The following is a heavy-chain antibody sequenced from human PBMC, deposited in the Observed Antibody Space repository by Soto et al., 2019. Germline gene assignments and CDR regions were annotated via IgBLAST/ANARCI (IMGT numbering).Heavy chain of an antibody. CDR2: TSGGGVAT. CDR1: GFTFSTYD. J-gene: IGHJ4*02. CDR3: ALYAAMFF. D-gene: IGHD2-2*01. V-gene: IGHV3-23*01. Sequence: GGSLRLSCAASGFTFSTYDMNWVRQAPGEGLEWDSGTSGGGVATHYADSVKGRFTISRDISRNTLYLQMNSLRVDDTAVYYCALYAAMFFGGQGTQVTVSS.